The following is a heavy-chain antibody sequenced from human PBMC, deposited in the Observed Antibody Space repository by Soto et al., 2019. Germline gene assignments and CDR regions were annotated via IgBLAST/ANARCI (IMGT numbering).Heavy chain of an antibody. CDR3: ARSPARSMFDY. CDR1: GGSVSGGGYY. CDR2: IYHTGNA. V-gene: IGHV4-31*03. Sequence: QVQLQESGPGLVKPSQTLSLTCSVSGGSVSGGGYYWSWIRQLPGKGLEWIGYIYHTGNAFYNPSLRSRVTILLDTSKSQFSLKLTSVTAADTAMYYCARSPARSMFDYWGQGTLVTVSS. J-gene: IGHJ4*02.